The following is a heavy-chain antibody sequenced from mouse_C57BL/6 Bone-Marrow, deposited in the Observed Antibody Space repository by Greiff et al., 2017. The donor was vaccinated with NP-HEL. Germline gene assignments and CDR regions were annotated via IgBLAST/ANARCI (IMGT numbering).Heavy chain of an antibody. V-gene: IGHV5-9-1*02. CDR1: GFTFSSYA. J-gene: IGHJ3*01. D-gene: IGHD1-1*01. CDR3: TRDQDRDYYYGSSHGAWFAY. Sequence: DVKLVESGEGLVKPGGSLKLSCAASGFTFSSYAMSWVRQTPEKRLEWVAYISSGGDYIYYADTVKGRFTISRDNARNTLYLQMSSLKSEDTAMYYCTRDQDRDYYYGSSHGAWFAYWGQGTLVTVSA. CDR2: ISSGGDYI.